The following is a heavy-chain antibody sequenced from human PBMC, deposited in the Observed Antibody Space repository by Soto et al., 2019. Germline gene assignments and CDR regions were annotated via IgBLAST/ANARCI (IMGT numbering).Heavy chain of an antibody. V-gene: IGHV1-3*01. J-gene: IGHJ4*02. CDR3: ARGLTIFGVVIGY. Sequence: ASVKFTCKTSGYTFTGYVVDWVRQAPGQGLEWMGWINSGNGNTKYSEKFQGRVTITRDTSARTAYMELNSLTSEDTAVYYCARGLTIFGVVIGYWGQGTLVTVSS. CDR1: GYTFTGYV. CDR2: INSGNGNT. D-gene: IGHD3-3*01.